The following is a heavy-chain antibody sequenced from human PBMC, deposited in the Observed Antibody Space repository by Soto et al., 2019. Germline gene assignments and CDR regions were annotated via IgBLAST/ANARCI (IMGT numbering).Heavy chain of an antibody. CDR1: GGSISSYY. J-gene: IGHJ4*02. D-gene: IGHD2-2*01. V-gene: IGHV4-59*08. CDR3: ARSVVVPAARFDY. CDR2: IYYSGST. Sequence: SETLSLTCTVSGGSISSYYWSWIRQPPGKGLEWIGYIYYSGSTNYNPSLKSRVTISVDTSKNQFSLKLSSVTAADTAVYYCARSVVVPAARFDYWGQGTLVTVSS.